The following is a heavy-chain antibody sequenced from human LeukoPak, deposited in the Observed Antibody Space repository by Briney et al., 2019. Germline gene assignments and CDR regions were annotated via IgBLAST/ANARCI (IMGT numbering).Heavy chain of an antibody. J-gene: IGHJ4*02. D-gene: IGHD1-26*01. CDR1: GFTFSSYS. Sequence: GGSLRHSCAASGFTFSSYSMNWVRQAPGKGLEWVSSISSSSYIYYADSVKGRFTISRDNAKNSLYLQMNSLRAEDTAVYYCARDGDPHSGSYTTHDYWGQGTLVTVSS. CDR2: ISSSSYI. V-gene: IGHV3-21*01. CDR3: ARDGDPHSGSYTTHDY.